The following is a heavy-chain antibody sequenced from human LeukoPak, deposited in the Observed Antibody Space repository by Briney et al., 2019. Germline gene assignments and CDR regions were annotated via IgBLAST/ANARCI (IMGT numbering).Heavy chain of an antibody. CDR3: ARDPYHRLGPPLDL. CDR1: GCIFANYD. D-gene: IGHD2-2*01. V-gene: IGHV1-18*01. Sequence: GASVKVSCKASGCIFANYDITWVRQAPGQGLEWMGRISTSNGDTNYAQSLQGRVTMTTDTFTSTVYMELRSLRSDDTAVYYCARDPYHRLGPPLDLWGQGTLVTVSS. J-gene: IGHJ5*02. CDR2: ISTSNGDT.